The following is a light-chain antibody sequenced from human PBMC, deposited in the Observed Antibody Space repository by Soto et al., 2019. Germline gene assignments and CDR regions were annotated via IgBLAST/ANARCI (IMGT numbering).Light chain of an antibody. Sequence: DIQMTQSPSTLSASVGDRVTITCRASQSISSWLAWYQQKPGKAPKLLIYDASILESGFPSRFSGSGSGTEFTLTISSLQPDDFATYYCQQYNSYSAFGQGTKV. CDR2: DAS. CDR1: QSISSW. J-gene: IGKJ1*01. CDR3: QQYNSYSA. V-gene: IGKV1-5*01.